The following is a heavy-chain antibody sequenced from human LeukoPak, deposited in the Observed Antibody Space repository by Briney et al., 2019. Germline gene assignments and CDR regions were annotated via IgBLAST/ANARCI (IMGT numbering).Heavy chain of an antibody. J-gene: IGHJ4*02. CDR3: ARTPPPSEGFFDY. Sequence: ASVKVSCKASGYTFSNYGFSWVRQAPGQGLEWMGCIRAYNGNTNYAQKLQGRVTMTTDTSTSTGYMELRSLRSDDTAVYYCARTPPPSEGFFDYWGQGTLVTVSS. CDR1: GYTFSNYG. V-gene: IGHV1-18*01. CDR2: IRAYNGNT.